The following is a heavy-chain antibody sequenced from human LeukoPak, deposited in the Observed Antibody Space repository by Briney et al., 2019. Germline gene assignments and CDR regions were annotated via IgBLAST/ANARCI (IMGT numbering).Heavy chain of an antibody. V-gene: IGHV3-30*01. CDR1: GFTFSSYA. CDR2: ISYDGSNK. Sequence: GGSLRLSCAASGFTFSSYAMHWVRQAPGKGLEWVAVISYDGSNKYYADSVKGRFTISRDNSKNTLYLQMNSLGAEDTAVYYCARDQEYSSSLDYWGQGTLVTVSS. CDR3: ARDQEYSSSLDY. D-gene: IGHD6-6*01. J-gene: IGHJ4*02.